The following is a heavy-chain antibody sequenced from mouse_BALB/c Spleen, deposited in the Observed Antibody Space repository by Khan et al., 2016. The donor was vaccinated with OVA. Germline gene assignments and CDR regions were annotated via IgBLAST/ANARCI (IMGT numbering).Heavy chain of an antibody. D-gene: IGHD2-14*01. CDR3: ARAYYRYDGYYAMDY. V-gene: IGHV2-6-4*01. CDR2: IWGGGGT. CDR1: GFSLSRYN. Sequence: QVQLKQSGPGLVAPSQSLSITCTVSGFSLSRYNIHWVRQPPGKGLEWLGMIWGGGGTDYNSTLKSRLSISKDNSKSQVFLKMNSLQTDDSAMYYVARAYYRYDGYYAMDYWGQGTSGTVSS. J-gene: IGHJ4*01.